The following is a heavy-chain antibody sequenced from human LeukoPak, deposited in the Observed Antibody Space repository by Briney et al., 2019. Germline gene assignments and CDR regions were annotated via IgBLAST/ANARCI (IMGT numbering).Heavy chain of an antibody. CDR1: GFTFSSYA. CDR3: ASLGGYDS. CDR2: ISGSDST. J-gene: IGHJ5*01. D-gene: IGHD5-12*01. V-gene: IGHV3-23*01. Sequence: GGSLRLSCAASGFTFSSYAMSWVRQAPGKGLEWVSTISGSDSTYYADSVKGRFTISRDNSKNTLYLQMNSLRAEDTAVYYCASLGGYDSWGQGTLVTVSS.